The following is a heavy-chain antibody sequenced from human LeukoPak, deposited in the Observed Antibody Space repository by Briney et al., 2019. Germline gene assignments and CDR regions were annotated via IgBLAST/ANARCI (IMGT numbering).Heavy chain of an antibody. J-gene: IGHJ5*02. Sequence: PLETLSLTCTVSGGSNYWSWIRQPPGKGLEWIGYIHYSGSTNYNTSLKSRVTISTDTSKNQLSLKLNSVTAADTAVYYCARHSNWNAGVDWFDPWGQGTLVTVSS. V-gene: IGHV4-59*08. CDR2: IHYSGST. CDR1: GGSNY. CDR3: ARHSNWNAGVDWFDP. D-gene: IGHD1-20*01.